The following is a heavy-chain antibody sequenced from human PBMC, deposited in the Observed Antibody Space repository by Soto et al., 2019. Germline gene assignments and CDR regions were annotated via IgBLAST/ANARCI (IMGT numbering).Heavy chain of an antibody. CDR2: FYYSGST. Sequence: PSETLSLTCTVSGGSISSSSYYWGWIRQPPGKGLEWIGSFYYSGSTYYNPSLKSRVTISVDTSKNQFSLKLSSVTAADTAVYYCARHSGYSSGWPIRYYYYYYGMDVWGQGTTVTVSS. CDR1: GGSISSSSYY. V-gene: IGHV4-39*01. J-gene: IGHJ6*02. CDR3: ARHSGYSSGWPIRYYYYYYGMDV. D-gene: IGHD6-19*01.